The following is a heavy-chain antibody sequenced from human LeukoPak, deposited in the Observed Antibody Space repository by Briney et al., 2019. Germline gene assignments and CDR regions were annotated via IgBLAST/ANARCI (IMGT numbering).Heavy chain of an antibody. CDR1: GGSISSYY. J-gene: IGHJ5*02. CDR2: IYTSGST. V-gene: IGHV4-4*07. CDR3: AREDSITIFGVVTNWFDP. D-gene: IGHD3-3*01. Sequence: SETLSLTCTVSGGSISSYYWSWIRQPAGKGLEWIGRIYTSGSTNYNPSLKSRVTMSVDTSKNQFSLKLSSVTAADTAVYYCAREDSITIFGVVTNWFDPWGQGTLVTVSS.